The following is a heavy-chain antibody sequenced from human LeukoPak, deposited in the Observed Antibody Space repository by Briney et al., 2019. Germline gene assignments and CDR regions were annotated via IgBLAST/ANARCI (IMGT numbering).Heavy chain of an antibody. D-gene: IGHD6-19*01. CDR1: GFTFSSYW. CDR2: IKQDGSEK. Sequence: PGGSLRLSCAASGFTFSSYWMSWVRQAPGKGLEWVANIKQDGSEKYYVDSVKGRFTISRDNAKNSLYLQMNSLRAEDTAVYYCARGSRGAVAGTILRDYWGQGTLVTVSS. V-gene: IGHV3-7*01. CDR3: ARGSRGAVAGTILRDY. J-gene: IGHJ4*02.